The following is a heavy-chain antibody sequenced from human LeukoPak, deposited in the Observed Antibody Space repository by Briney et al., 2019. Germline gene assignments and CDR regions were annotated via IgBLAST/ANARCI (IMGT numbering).Heavy chain of an antibody. J-gene: IGHJ6*02. V-gene: IGHV3-30-3*01. CDR1: GFTFSSYA. Sequence: GGSLRFSCAASGFTFSSYAMHWVRQAPGKGLEWVAVISYDGSNKYYADSVKGRFTISRDNSKNTLYLQMNSLRAEDTAVYYCARLYCSSTSCLGIQRAHQIQPASYPYYYYGMDVWGQGTTVTVSS. CDR2: ISYDGSNK. D-gene: IGHD2-2*01. CDR3: ARLYCSSTSCLGIQRAHQIQPASYPYYYYGMDV.